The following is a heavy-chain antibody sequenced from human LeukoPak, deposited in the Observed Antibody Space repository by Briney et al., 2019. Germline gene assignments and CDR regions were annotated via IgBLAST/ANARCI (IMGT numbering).Heavy chain of an antibody. V-gene: IGHV1-24*01. CDR1: GYTLTELS. CDR2: FDPEDGET. D-gene: IGHD6-13*01. J-gene: IGHJ6*02. Sequence: ASVKVSCKVSGYTLTELSMHWVRQAPGKGLEWMGGFDPEDGETIYAQKFQGRVTMTEDTSTDTAYMELSSLRSEDTAVYYCATGGQQLEKNYYYYGMDVWGQGTTVTVSS. CDR3: ATGGQQLEKNYYYYGMDV.